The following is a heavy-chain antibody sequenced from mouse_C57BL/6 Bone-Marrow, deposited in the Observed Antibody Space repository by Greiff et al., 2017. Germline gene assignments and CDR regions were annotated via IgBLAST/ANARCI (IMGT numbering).Heavy chain of an antibody. J-gene: IGHJ2*01. CDR1: GFTFSSYG. CDR2: ISSGGSYT. Sequence: EVKLMESGGDLVKPGGSLKLSCAASGFTFSSYGMSWVRQTPDKRLEWVATISSGGSYTYYPDSVKGRFTISRDNAKNTLYLQMSSLKSEDTAMYYCASLTGTVDYWGQGTTLTVSS. D-gene: IGHD4-1*01. V-gene: IGHV5-6*01. CDR3: ASLTGTVDY.